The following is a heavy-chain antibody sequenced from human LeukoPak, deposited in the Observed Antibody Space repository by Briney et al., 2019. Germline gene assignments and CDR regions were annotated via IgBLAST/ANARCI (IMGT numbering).Heavy chain of an antibody. CDR2: IYPGDSDT. V-gene: IGHV5-51*01. CDR3: ARRHVVLPAAWGFDY. Sequence: GESLKISCKGSGYSFTSYWIGWVRQMPGKGLEWMGIIYPGDSDTRYSPSFQGQVTISADKSISTAYLQWSSLKASDTAMYYCARRHVVLPAAWGFDYWGKGALVTVSS. CDR1: GYSFTSYW. D-gene: IGHD2-2*01. J-gene: IGHJ4*02.